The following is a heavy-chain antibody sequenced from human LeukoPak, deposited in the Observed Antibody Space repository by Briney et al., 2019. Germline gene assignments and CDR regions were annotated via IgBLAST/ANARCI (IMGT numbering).Heavy chain of an antibody. CDR2: INTNTGIP. J-gene: IGHJ3*02. V-gene: IGHV7-4-1*02. CDR1: GYTFSSHA. Sequence: GASVKVSCKAFGYTFSSHAMNWVRQAPGQGHELMGWINTNTGIPTYAQGFAGRFVFSLDASVTTAYLQITSLKAEDTAVYYCARDLVSAGFDIWGQGTMVTVSS. CDR3: ARDLVSAGFDI. D-gene: IGHD6-6*01.